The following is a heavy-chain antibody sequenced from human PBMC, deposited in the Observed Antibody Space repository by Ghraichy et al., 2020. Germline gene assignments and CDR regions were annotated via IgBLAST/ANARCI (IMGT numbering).Heavy chain of an antibody. D-gene: IGHD3-22*01. CDR3: ARGTHNYESSGYYFDY. J-gene: IGHJ4*02. Sequence: GGSLRLSCTASGFPFSNYVMNWVRQAPGKGLEWVSGIVGSGANTYYADSVMGRFTISRDNSKNTLYLQMNSLRGEDTAVYYCARGTHNYESSGYYFDYWGQGTLVTVAS. V-gene: IGHV3-23*01. CDR1: GFPFSNYV. CDR2: IVGSGANT.